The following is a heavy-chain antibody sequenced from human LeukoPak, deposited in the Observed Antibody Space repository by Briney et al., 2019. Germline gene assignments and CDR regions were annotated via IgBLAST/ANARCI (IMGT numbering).Heavy chain of an antibody. V-gene: IGHV1-24*01. Sequence: SVKVSCKVSGYTLTELSMHWVRQAPGKGLEWMGGFDPEDGETIYAQKFQGRVTMTEDTSTDTAYMELSSLRSEDTAVYYCATQEGVLRYFDWLLSWGQGTLVTVSS. J-gene: IGHJ5*02. D-gene: IGHD3-9*01. CDR1: GYTLTELS. CDR2: FDPEDGET. CDR3: ATQEGVLRYFDWLLS.